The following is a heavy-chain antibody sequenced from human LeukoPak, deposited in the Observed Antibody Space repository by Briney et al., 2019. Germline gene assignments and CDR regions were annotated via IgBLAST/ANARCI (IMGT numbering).Heavy chain of an antibody. CDR2: ISSNGGST. CDR1: GFTFSSYA. CDR3: ARMRYSYGYAGIAVAGDYMDV. Sequence: PGGSLRLSCAASGFTFSSYAMHWVRQAPGKGLEYVSAISSNGGSTYYANSVKGRFTISRDNSKNTLYLQMGSLRAEDMAVYYCARMRYSYGYAGIAVAGDYMDVWGKGTTVTVSS. J-gene: IGHJ6*03. D-gene: IGHD6-19*01. V-gene: IGHV3-64*01.